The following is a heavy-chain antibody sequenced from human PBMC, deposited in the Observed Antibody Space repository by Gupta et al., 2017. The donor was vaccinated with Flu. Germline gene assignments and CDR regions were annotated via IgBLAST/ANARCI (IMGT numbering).Heavy chain of an antibody. D-gene: IGHD3-3*01. CDR2: ISAHNGYT. CDR3: ARGSTRLFGLVIPDGLHI. CDR1: GYTFSNFG. V-gene: IGHV1-18*01. Sequence: QVQLVQSGAEVKKPGSSVNVSCKASGYTFSNFGINWVRQAPGQGLEWMGWISAHNGYTNYAEGFQGRVSMTTDTSTNTAYMELRSLRSDDTALYYCARGSTRLFGLVIPDGLHIWGQGTMVTVSS. J-gene: IGHJ3*02.